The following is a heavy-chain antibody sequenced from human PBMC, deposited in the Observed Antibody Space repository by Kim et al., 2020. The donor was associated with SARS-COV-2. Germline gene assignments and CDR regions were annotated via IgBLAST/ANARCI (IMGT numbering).Heavy chain of an antibody. V-gene: IGHV7-4-1*02. CDR2: INTNTGNP. Sequence: ASVKVSCKASGYTFTSYAMNWVRLAPGQGLEWMGWINTNTGNPTYAQGFTGRFVFSLDTSVSTAYLQISSLKAEDTAVYYCARGPMVQGVPRPYWYFDLWGRGTLVTVSS. J-gene: IGHJ2*01. CDR1: GYTFTSYA. D-gene: IGHD3-10*01. CDR3: ARGPMVQGVPRPYWYFDL.